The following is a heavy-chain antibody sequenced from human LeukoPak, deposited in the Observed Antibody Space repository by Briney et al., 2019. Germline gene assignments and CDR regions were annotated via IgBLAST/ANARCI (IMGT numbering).Heavy chain of an antibody. CDR1: GFTFSSYA. CDR3: AGYYDFWSGYQPYYYYGMDV. Sequence: PGRSLRLSCAASGFTFSSYAMHWVRQAPGKGLEWVAVISYDGSNKYYADSVKGRFTISRDNSKNTLYLQMNSLRAEDTAVYYCAGYYDFWSGYQPYYYYGMDVWGQGTTVTVSS. D-gene: IGHD3-3*01. CDR2: ISYDGSNK. V-gene: IGHV3-30-3*01. J-gene: IGHJ6*02.